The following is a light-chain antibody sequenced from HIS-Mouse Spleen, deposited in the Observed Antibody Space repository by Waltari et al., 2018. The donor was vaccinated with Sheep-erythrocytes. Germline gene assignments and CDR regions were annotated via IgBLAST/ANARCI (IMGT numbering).Light chain of an antibody. CDR2: EGS. Sequence: QSALTQPPSAAGSPGQSVTISCTATSTDVCGSNYVSWYQQHPGKAPKLMIYEGSKRPSGVPDRFSGSKSGNTASLTVSGLQAEDEADYYCSSYAGSNNWVFGGGTKLTVL. CDR3: SSYAGSNNWV. CDR1: STDVCGSNY. J-gene: IGLJ3*02. V-gene: IGLV2-8*01.